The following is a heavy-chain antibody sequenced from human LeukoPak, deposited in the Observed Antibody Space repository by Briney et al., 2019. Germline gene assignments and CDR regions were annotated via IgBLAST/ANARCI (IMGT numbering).Heavy chain of an antibody. V-gene: IGHV3-33*01. D-gene: IGHD3-10*01. CDR3: ARAPVMVRGVLDY. CDR2: IWYDGSNK. J-gene: IGHJ4*02. Sequence: GGSLRLSCAASGFTFSSYGMHWVRQTAGKGREWVAVIWYDGSNKYYADSVKGRFTISRDNSKNTLYLQMNSLRDEDTGVYYCARAPVMVRGVLDYWGEGTLVSVSS. CDR1: GFTFSSYG.